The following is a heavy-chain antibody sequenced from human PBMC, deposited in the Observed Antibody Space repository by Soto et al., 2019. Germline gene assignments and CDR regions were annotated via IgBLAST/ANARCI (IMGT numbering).Heavy chain of an antibody. J-gene: IGHJ6*02. D-gene: IGHD6-13*01. CDR3: ARVKGLIAAADEEPYYYYYGMDV. V-gene: IGHV1-2*04. Sequence: QVQLVQSGAEVKKPGASVKVSCKASGYTFTGYYMHWVRQAPGQGLEWMGWINPNSGGTNYAQKFQGWVTMTRDTSISTAYMELSRLRSDDTAVYYCARVKGLIAAADEEPYYYYYGMDVWGQGTTVTVSS. CDR2: INPNSGGT. CDR1: GYTFTGYY.